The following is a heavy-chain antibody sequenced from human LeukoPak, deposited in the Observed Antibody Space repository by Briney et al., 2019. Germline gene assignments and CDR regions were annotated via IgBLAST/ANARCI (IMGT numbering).Heavy chain of an antibody. J-gene: IGHJ4*02. D-gene: IGHD6-19*01. CDR2: ISYDGSNK. Sequence: GGSLRLSCAASGFTFSSYAMHWVRQAPGKGLEWVAVISYDGSNKYYADSVKGRFTISRDNSKNTLYLQMNSLRAEDTAVYYCARVPTSSGRGPYYFDYWGQGTLVTVSS. CDR1: GFTFSSYA. CDR3: ARVPTSSGRGPYYFDY. V-gene: IGHV3-30-3*01.